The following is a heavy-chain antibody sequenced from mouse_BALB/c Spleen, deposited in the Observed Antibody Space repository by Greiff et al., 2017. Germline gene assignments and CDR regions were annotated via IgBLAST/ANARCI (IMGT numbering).Heavy chain of an antibody. D-gene: IGHD1-1*02. CDR2: IGAGGST. V-gene: IGHV2-9*02. CDR1: GFSFTSYG. CDR3: AREQDLWPDY. J-gene: IGHJ2*01. Sequence: VHLVESGPGLVAPSQSLSITCTVSGFSFTSYGVHWVRQPPGKGLEWLAVIGAGGSTNYNSAHMSRLSISKDNSKSQVFLKMSSLQTDDTAMYYCAREQDLWPDYWGQGTTLTVSS.